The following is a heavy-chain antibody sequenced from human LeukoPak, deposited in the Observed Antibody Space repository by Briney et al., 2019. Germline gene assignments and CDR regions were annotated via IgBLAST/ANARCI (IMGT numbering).Heavy chain of an antibody. V-gene: IGHV3-23*01. J-gene: IGHJ4*02. Sequence: GGSLRLSCTVSGFTFGDYAMSWVRQAPGKGLEWVSGVSGSGDRTYYADSVKGRFTISRDNAKNTVYLQMNSLRVEDTAVYYCAKDWFATTDYWGQGILVTVSS. D-gene: IGHD1/OR15-1a*01. CDR3: AKDWFATTDY. CDR2: VSGSGDRT. CDR1: GFTFGDYA.